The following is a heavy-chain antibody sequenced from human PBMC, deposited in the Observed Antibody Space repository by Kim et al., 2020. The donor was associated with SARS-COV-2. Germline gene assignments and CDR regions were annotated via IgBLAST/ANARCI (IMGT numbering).Heavy chain of an antibody. V-gene: IGHV1-18*01. CDR3: AREGIAAMDL. D-gene: IGHD6-13*01. J-gene: IGHJ2*01. Sequence: NTNYAQKLQGRVTMTTDTSTSTAYMELRSLRSDDTAVYYCAREGIAAMDLWGRGTLVTVSS. CDR2: NT.